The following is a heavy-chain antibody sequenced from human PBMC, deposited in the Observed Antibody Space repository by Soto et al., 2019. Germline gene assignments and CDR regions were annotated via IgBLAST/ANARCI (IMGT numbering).Heavy chain of an antibody. J-gene: IGHJ5*02. CDR1: GYTFTNYY. Sequence: ASVKVSCKASGYTFTNYYMHWVRQAPGQGLEWMGIINPSGGGTNYAQKFQGRVTMTRDTSTSILYMELSSLRSDDTAVYYCARSVFPWGQGTLVTVS. CDR2: INPSGGGT. V-gene: IGHV1-46*01. CDR3: ARSVFP.